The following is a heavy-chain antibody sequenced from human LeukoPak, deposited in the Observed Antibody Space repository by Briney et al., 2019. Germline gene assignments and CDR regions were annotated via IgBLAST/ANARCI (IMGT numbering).Heavy chain of an antibody. CDR3: ARGPPAIGINWFDP. CDR2: ISAYTGNT. J-gene: IGHJ5*02. Sequence: ASVKVSCKTSGYTFTSSGISWVRQAPGQGLEWMGWISAYTGNTNYAQNLQGRVTMTTDTSTSTAYMELRSLRSDDTAMYYCARGPPAIGINWFDPWGQGTLVTVSS. D-gene: IGHD2-2*02. V-gene: IGHV1-18*01. CDR1: GYTFTSSG.